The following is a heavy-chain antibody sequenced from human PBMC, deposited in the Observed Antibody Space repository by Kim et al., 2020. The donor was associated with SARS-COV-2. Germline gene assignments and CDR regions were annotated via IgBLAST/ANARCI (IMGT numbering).Heavy chain of an antibody. D-gene: IGHD3-3*01. Sequence: ASVKVSCKTSGYSFTAYAIHWVRRAPGQRLEWMGWINAGTGNTEYSQKLQGRVTITRDTSASTAYMELSSLRSEDTAVYYCARGGGHLKFLEWLLGYFDLWGPGTLVTVSS. CDR3: ARGGGHLKFLEWLLGYFDL. CDR2: INAGTGNT. CDR1: GYSFTAYA. V-gene: IGHV1-3*01. J-gene: IGHJ5*02.